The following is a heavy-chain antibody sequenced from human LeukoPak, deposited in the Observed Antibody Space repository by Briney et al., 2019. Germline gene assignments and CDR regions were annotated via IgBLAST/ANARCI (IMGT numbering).Heavy chain of an antibody. Sequence: ASVKVSCKASGYTFTSYYMHWVRQAPGQGLEWMGIINPSGGGTSYSQKFQGRVTMTTDTSTRTFYMELSSLRSEDTAVYYCASGAAAGTFSIGYWGQGTLLTVSS. CDR3: ASGAAAGTFSIGY. D-gene: IGHD6-13*01. CDR2: INPSGGGT. V-gene: IGHV1-46*01. CDR1: GYTFTSYY. J-gene: IGHJ4*02.